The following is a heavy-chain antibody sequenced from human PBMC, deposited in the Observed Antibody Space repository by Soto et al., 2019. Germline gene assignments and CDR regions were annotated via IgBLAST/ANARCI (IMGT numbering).Heavy chain of an antibody. CDR3: AREWYYYDSSGYAKPVWDYYYGMDV. D-gene: IGHD3-22*01. CDR2: ITPNSGET. Sequence: ASVKVSCKTSGYTFTDYYIHWVRQAPGHGLEWMGRITPNSGETTFAPKFQGRVTMTRDTSISTAYMQLSRLRSDDTAVYYCAREWYYYDSSGYAKPVWDYYYGMDVWGQGTTVTVSS. V-gene: IGHV1-2*06. J-gene: IGHJ6*02. CDR1: GYTFTDYY.